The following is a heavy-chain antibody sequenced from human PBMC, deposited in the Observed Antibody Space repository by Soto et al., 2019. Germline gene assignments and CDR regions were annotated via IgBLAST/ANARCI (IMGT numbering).Heavy chain of an antibody. CDR3: ARDSRITGTIYYYYGMDV. CDR2: IIPIFGTA. J-gene: IGHJ6*02. CDR1: GGTFSSYA. D-gene: IGHD1-7*01. Sequence: QVQLVQSGAEVKKPGSSVKVSCKASGGTFSSYAISWVRQAPGQGLEWMGGIIPIFGTANYAQKFQGRVTITADESTSTAYMELSSLRSEDTAVYSCARDSRITGTIYYYYGMDVWGQGTTVTVSS. V-gene: IGHV1-69*01.